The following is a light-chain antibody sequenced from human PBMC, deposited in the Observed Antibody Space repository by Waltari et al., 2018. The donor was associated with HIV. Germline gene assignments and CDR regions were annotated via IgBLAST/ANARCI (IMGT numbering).Light chain of an antibody. CDR2: RNN. V-gene: IGLV1-40*01. CDR3: QSYDNSLSGLV. J-gene: IGLJ3*02. CDR1: SSNIGAGYD. Sequence: QSVLTQPPSVSGAPGQRVSISCTGSSSNIGAGYDVHWYQQLPGTAPKLLIYRNNNRPSGFPDRVSGSKSGTSSSLAITGLQPEEEADYYCQSYDNSLSGLVFGGGTKLTVL.